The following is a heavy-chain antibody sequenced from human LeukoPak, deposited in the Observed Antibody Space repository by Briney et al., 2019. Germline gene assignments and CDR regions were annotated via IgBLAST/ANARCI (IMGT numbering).Heavy chain of an antibody. D-gene: IGHD4-17*01. CDR2: IRSKAYGGTT. CDR1: RFTFVNFV. J-gene: IGHJ4*02. Sequence: GGSLRLSCAASRFTFVNFVMSWVRQAPGKGLEWVGFIRSKAYGGTTEYAASVKGRFTISRDDSKSIAYLQMNSLKTEDTAVYYCTRAPYGDSFDYWGQGTLVTVSS. CDR3: TRAPYGDSFDY. V-gene: IGHV3-49*04.